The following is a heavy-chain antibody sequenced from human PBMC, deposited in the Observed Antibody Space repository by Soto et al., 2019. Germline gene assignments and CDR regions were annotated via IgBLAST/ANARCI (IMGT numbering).Heavy chain of an antibody. D-gene: IGHD2-2*01. Sequence: GGSLRLSCAASRFTFSGSAMHWVRQASGKGLEWVGRIRSKANSYATAYAASVKGRFTISRDDSKNTAYLQMNSLKTEDTAVYYCTRLGSSTSLDAFDIWGQGTMVTVSS. J-gene: IGHJ3*02. CDR2: IRSKANSYAT. CDR3: TRLGSSTSLDAFDI. CDR1: RFTFSGSA. V-gene: IGHV3-73*01.